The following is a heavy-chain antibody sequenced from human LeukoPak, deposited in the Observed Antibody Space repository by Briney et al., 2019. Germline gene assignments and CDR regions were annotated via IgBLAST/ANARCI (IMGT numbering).Heavy chain of an antibody. Sequence: SETLSLTCTVSGGSIISYFWSWIRQPPGKGPEWMGYIFDSGTTNYNPSTNYNPSLKSRVTVSLDTSKNHFSLKLSSVTAADTAVYFCARGGVTTIAQYDYWGQGILVTVSS. J-gene: IGHJ4*02. V-gene: IGHV4-59*01. CDR2: IFDSGTTNYNPST. CDR3: ARGGVTTIAQYDY. CDR1: GGSIISYF. D-gene: IGHD5-12*01.